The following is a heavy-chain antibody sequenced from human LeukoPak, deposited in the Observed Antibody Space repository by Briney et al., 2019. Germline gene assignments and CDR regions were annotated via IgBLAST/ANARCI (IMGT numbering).Heavy chain of an antibody. J-gene: IGHJ5*02. D-gene: IGHD2-15*01. CDR1: GDSISSYH. Sequence: SETLSLTCTVSGDSISSYHWSWIRQPAGKGLEWIGRIYTSGSTNYNPSLKSRVTMSVDTSKNQFSLKLSSVTAADTAVYYCARDCSGGSCYLGYNWFDPWGQGTLVTVSS. V-gene: IGHV4-4*07. CDR2: IYTSGST. CDR3: ARDCSGGSCYLGYNWFDP.